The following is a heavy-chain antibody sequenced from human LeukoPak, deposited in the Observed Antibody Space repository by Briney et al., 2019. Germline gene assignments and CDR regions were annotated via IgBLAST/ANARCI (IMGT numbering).Heavy chain of an antibody. D-gene: IGHD1-1*01. Sequence: GGSLRLSCAASGFTFSSFAMSWVRQAPGKGLEWVSVISGRGDSTYYADSVKGRFTISRDNSKSTVYLQMNSLRAEDTAVYYCAKGQELDDGVFDSWGQGTLVTVSS. V-gene: IGHV3-23*01. CDR2: ISGRGDST. CDR1: GFTFSSFA. J-gene: IGHJ4*02. CDR3: AKGQELDDGVFDS.